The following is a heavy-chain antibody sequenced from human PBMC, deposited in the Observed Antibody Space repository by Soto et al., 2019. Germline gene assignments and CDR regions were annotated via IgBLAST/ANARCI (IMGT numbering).Heavy chain of an antibody. D-gene: IGHD2-8*01. CDR1: GGSIGSYY. CDR3: ARTKALDS. Sequence: SETLSLTCTVSGGSIGSYYWSWIRQPPGKGLEWIGYILDGGSTNYNPSLQSRVTISLDTPRNQFSLKLSSVTAADTAIYYCARTKALDSWGQGMLVPVSS. J-gene: IGHJ4*02. V-gene: IGHV4-59*01. CDR2: ILDGGST.